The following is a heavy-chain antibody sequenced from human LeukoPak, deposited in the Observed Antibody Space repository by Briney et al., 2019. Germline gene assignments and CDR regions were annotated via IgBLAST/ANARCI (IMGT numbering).Heavy chain of an antibody. CDR1: GGSISSTGYY. CDR3: ARDCEFCDLLFYMNV. D-gene: IGHD3-16*01. J-gene: IGHJ6*03. V-gene: IGHV4-61*09. CDR2: IDNSGST. Sequence: SQTLSLTCTVSGGSISSTGYYWTWIRQPAGKGLEWIGHIDNSGSTNCNPSLKSRVTISVDTSKNQFSLNLTSVTAADTAVYYCARDCEFCDLLFYMNVWGKGTTVTGSS.